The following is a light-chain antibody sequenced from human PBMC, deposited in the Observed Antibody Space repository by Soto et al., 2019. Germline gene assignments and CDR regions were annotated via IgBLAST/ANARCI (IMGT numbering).Light chain of an antibody. CDR1: QSILYSSHNKNY. J-gene: IGKJ1*01. CDR2: WAS. CDR3: QQYYSPWT. V-gene: IGKV4-1*01. Sequence: DIVMTQSPDSLAVSLGERATINCKSSQSILYSSHNKNYLAWYQQKPGQPPKLLIYWASTRESGVPDRFSGSGYGTDFTLTISSLQAEDVAVCYCQQYYSPWTFGQGTKVEIK.